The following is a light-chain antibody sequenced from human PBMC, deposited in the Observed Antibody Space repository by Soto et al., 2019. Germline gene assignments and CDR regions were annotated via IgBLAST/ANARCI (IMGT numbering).Light chain of an antibody. Sequence: EIVMTQSPATLSVSPGERATLSYRASQSIVNNLAWYQQKPGQGPRLLIYGASSRATGLPARFSGSGSGTGFTLTISSLQSEDFAIYYCQQYNDWPLTFGGGTKVEIK. CDR1: QSIVNN. V-gene: IGKV3-15*01. J-gene: IGKJ4*01. CDR3: QQYNDWPLT. CDR2: GAS.